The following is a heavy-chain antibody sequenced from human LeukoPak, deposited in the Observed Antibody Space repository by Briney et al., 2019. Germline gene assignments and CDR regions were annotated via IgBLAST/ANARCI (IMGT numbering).Heavy chain of an antibody. V-gene: IGHV4-39*07. D-gene: IGHD3-3*01. CDR2: IYYSGST. J-gene: IGHJ5*02. CDR1: GGSISSSSYY. CDR3: ARDLYDFWSGYLNWFDP. Sequence: SETLSLTCTLSGGSISSSSYYWGWIRQPPGKGLEWIGGIYYSGSTYYNPSLKSRVTISVDTSKNQFSLKLSSVTAADTAVYYCARDLYDFWSGYLNWFDPGGQGTLVTVSS.